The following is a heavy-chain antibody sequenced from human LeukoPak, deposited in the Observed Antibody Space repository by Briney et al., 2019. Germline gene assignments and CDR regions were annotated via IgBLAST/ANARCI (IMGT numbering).Heavy chain of an antibody. J-gene: IGHJ4*02. Sequence: SETLSLTCTVSGDSINSYFWSWIRQPPGKGLEWIGCIYYNGSTKYNPSLKSRVTISVDTAKNRFSLRLSSVTAADTAVYYCVRXXXXXXAPKGNWGQGTLVTVSS. CDR3: VRXXXXXXAPKGN. D-gene: IGHD6-13*01. CDR2: IYYNGST. CDR1: GDSINSYF. V-gene: IGHV4-59*01.